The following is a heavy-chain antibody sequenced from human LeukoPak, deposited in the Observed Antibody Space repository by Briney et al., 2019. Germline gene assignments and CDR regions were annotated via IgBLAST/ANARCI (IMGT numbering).Heavy chain of an antibody. Sequence: ASVKVSFKGSGYTFTNYGLSWVRQAPGKGGEWMGWINVYNGKTNYAQKFQGRVTMTTDTSTSTACMELRSLRSDDTALYYCARAAYSSGWPVLIPYYFDYWGQGTLVTVSS. CDR1: GYTFTNYG. CDR2: INVYNGKT. V-gene: IGHV1-18*04. D-gene: IGHD6-19*01. J-gene: IGHJ4*02. CDR3: ARAAYSSGWPVLIPYYFDY.